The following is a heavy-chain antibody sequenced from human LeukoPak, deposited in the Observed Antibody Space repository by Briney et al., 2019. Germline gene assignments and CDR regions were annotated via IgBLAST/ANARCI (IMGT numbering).Heavy chain of an antibody. CDR3: AKLEAAAGPFDY. J-gene: IGHJ4*02. Sequence: GGSLRLSCAASGFTFNSYVMSWVRQAPGKGLEWVSAISGSGGSTYYADSVKGRFTISRDNSKNTLYLQMNSLRAEDTAVYYCAKLEAAAGPFDYWGQGTLVTVSS. CDR2: ISGSGGST. CDR1: GFTFNSYV. V-gene: IGHV3-23*01. D-gene: IGHD6-13*01.